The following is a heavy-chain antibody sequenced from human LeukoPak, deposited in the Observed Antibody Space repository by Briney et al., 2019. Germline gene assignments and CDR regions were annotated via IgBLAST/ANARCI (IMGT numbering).Heavy chain of an antibody. J-gene: IGHJ4*02. CDR1: GYTFTSYA. D-gene: IGHD6-19*01. V-gene: IGHV1-3*01. CDR2: INAGNGNT. CDR3: ARGDAQWLVPDYFEY. Sequence: ASVKVSCKASGYTFTSYAMHWVRQAPGQRLEWMGWINAGNGNTKYSQKFQGRVTITRDTSASTAYMELSRLRSEDTAVYYCARGDAQWLVPDYFEYWGQGTLVTVSS.